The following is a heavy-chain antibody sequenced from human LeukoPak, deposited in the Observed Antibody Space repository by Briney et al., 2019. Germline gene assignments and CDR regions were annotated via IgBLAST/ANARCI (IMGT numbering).Heavy chain of an antibody. V-gene: IGHV3-30*02. Sequence: GGSLRLSCAASGFTFSSYGMHWVRQAPGKGLEWVAFIRYDGSNKYYADSVKGRFTISRDNSKNTLYLQMNSLRAEDTAVYYCAKGGTTVVTPRAFDIWGQGTMVTVSS. CDR2: IRYDGSNK. CDR3: AKGGTTVVTPRAFDI. D-gene: IGHD4-23*01. J-gene: IGHJ3*02. CDR1: GFTFSSYG.